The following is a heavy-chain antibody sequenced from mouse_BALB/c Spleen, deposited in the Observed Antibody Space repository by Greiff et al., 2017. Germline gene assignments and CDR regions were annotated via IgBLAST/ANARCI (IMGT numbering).Heavy chain of an antibody. CDR1: GFTFSSYA. D-gene: IGHD2-1*01. CDR3: ARERGNYGDYAMDY. CDR2: ISSGGSYT. Sequence: EVQRVESGGGLVKPGGSLKLSCAASGFTFSSYAMSWVRQSPEKRLEWVAEISSGGSYTYYPDTVTGRFTISRDNAKNTLYLEMSSLRSEDTAMYYCARERGNYGDYAMDYWGQGTSVTVSS. V-gene: IGHV5-9-4*01. J-gene: IGHJ4*01.